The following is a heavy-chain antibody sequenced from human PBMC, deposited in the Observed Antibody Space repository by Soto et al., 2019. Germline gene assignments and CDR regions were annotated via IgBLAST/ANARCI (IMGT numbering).Heavy chain of an antibody. Sequence: QVQLVESGGGLVKPGGSLRLSCAASGFTFSSYAMHWVRQAPGKGLEWVAVISYDGSNKYYADSVKGRFTISRDNSKNTLYLQMNSLRAEDTAVYYCARDDRGVLMVYAIEVGGLFDYWGQGTLVTVSS. V-gene: IGHV3-30-3*01. CDR3: ARDDRGVLMVYAIEVGGLFDY. J-gene: IGHJ4*02. CDR2: ISYDGSNK. D-gene: IGHD2-8*01. CDR1: GFTFSSYA.